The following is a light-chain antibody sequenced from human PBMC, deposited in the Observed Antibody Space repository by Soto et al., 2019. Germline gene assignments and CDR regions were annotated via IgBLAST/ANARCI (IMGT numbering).Light chain of an antibody. Sequence: DIQLTQSPSFLSASVGDRVTITCRASQGINTFLAWYQQKPAKAPKLLIYGATTLQSEVPSRFSGSGSGTEFTLTINGLQPEDSATYSCQQVNRFPLTFGGGTKVEIK. CDR3: QQVNRFPLT. V-gene: IGKV1-9*01. CDR2: GAT. J-gene: IGKJ4*01. CDR1: QGINTF.